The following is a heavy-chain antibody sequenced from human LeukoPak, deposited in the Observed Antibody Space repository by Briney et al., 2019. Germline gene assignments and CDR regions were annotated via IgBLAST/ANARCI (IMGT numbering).Heavy chain of an antibody. CDR1: GYTFTSYC. V-gene: IGHV1-46*01. CDR3: ARVRPRYAMDY. Sequence: ASVKVSCKASGYTFTSYCMHWVRQAPGQGLEWMGIINPSGGSTSYAQKFQGRVTMTRDMSTSTVYMELSSLRSEDTAVYYCARVRPRYAMDYWGQGTLVTVSS. D-gene: IGHD1-1*01. J-gene: IGHJ4*02. CDR2: INPSGGST.